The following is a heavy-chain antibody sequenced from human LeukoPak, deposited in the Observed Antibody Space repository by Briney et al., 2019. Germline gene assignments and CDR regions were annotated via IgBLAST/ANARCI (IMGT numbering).Heavy chain of an antibody. CDR1: GGSVSSGSHY. CDR3: ARDGPTMLIPYV. Sequence: PSETLSLTCTVSGGSVSSGSHYWTWIRQLPGKGLEWIGYIYYSGHTYSNPSLKSRVTISVDTSKTAADTAVYYCARDGPTMLIPYVWGKGTTFAVSS. V-gene: IGHV4-31*03. J-gene: IGHJ6*04. D-gene: IGHD2-15*01. CDR2: IYYSGHT.